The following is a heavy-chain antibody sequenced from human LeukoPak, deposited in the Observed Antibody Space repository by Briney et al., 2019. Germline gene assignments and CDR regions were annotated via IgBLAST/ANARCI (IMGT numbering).Heavy chain of an antibody. CDR1: GFTFSSYA. V-gene: IGHV3-23*01. CDR3: AKDRGSSCYPTVYYFDY. CDR2: ISGSGGST. D-gene: IGHD6-13*01. Sequence: GGSLRLSCAASGFTFSSYAMSWVRQAPGKGLEWVSAISGSGGSTYYADSVKGRFTISRDNSKNTLYLQINSLRAEATAVYYCAKDRGSSCYPTVYYFDYWGQGTLVTVSS. J-gene: IGHJ4*02.